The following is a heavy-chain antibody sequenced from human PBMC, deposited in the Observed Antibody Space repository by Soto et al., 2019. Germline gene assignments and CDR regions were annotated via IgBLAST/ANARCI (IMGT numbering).Heavy chain of an antibody. CDR2: INPNSGGT. Sequence: GASVKVSCKASGYTFTGYYMHWVRQAPGQGLEWMGWINPNSGGTNYAQKFQGWVTMTRDTSISTAYMELSRLRSDDTAVYYCARGVAAGPYYYYYGMDVWGQGTTVTVSS. D-gene: IGHD6-13*01. CDR3: ARGVAAGPYYYYYGMDV. CDR1: GYTFTGYY. J-gene: IGHJ6*02. V-gene: IGHV1-2*04.